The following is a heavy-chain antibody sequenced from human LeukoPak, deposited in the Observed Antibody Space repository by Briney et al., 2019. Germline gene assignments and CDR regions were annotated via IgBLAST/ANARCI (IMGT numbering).Heavy chain of an antibody. CDR3: ATVIRYGGYFDY. CDR2: FDPEDGET. CDR1: GYTLTELS. V-gene: IGHV1-24*01. Sequence: GASQKVSCKVSGYTLTELSMHWVRQAPGKGLEWMGGFDPEDGETIYAQKFQGRVTMTEDTSTDTAYMELSSLRSEDTAVYYCATVIRYGGYFDYWGQGTLVTVSS. D-gene: IGHD3-16*01. J-gene: IGHJ4*02.